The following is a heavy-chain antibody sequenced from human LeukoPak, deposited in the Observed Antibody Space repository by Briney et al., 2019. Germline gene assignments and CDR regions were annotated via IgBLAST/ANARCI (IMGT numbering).Heavy chain of an antibody. D-gene: IGHD3-10*01. CDR1: GSSISSYY. V-gene: IGHV4-59*01. Sequence: SETLSLTCTVSGSSISSYYWSWIRQPPGKGLEWIGYIYYSGSTNYNPSLKSRVTISVDTSKNQFSLKLSSVTAADTAVYYCARDRLWFGSWGQGTLVTVSS. J-gene: IGHJ4*02. CDR3: ARDRLWFGS. CDR2: IYYSGST.